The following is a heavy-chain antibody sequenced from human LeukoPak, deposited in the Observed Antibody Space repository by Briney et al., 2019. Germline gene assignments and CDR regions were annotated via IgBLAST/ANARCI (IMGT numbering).Heavy chain of an antibody. V-gene: IGHV1-2*02. Sequence: ASVKVSCKASGYTFTGYYMHWVRQAPGQELEWMGWINPNSGGTNYAQKFQGRVTMTRDTSISTAYMELSRLRSDDTAVYYCARGKDYYDISGSTFDYWGQGTLVTVSS. D-gene: IGHD3-22*01. J-gene: IGHJ4*02. CDR3: ARGKDYYDISGSTFDY. CDR2: INPNSGGT. CDR1: GYTFTGYY.